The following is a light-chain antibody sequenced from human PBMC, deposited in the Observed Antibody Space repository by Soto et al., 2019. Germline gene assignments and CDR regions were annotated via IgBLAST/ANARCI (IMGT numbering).Light chain of an antibody. J-gene: IGKJ4*01. CDR2: APS. CDR3: QQRSNWPLT. Sequence: EIVLTQSPGTLSLSPGERATXSXXASQSLSTYLAWYQQKPGQAPRLLLYAPSSRATGIPDRFSGSGSGTDFTLTISSLEPEDSAGYYCQQRSNWPLTFGGGPKVDIK. CDR1: QSLSTY. V-gene: IGKV3-11*01.